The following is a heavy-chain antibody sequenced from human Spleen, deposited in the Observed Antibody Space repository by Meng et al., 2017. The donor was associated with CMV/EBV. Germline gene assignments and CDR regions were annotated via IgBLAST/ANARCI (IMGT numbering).Heavy chain of an antibody. D-gene: IGHD3-3*01. CDR2: INPSGGST. Sequence: ASVKVSCKASGYTFTSYDINWVRQATGQGLEWMGIINPSGGSTSYAQKFQGRVTMTRDTSTSTVYMELSSLRSEDTAVYYCARGALRLEWLLEWGQGTLVTVSS. J-gene: IGHJ4*02. CDR1: GYTFTSYD. V-gene: IGHV1-46*01. CDR3: ARGALRLEWLLE.